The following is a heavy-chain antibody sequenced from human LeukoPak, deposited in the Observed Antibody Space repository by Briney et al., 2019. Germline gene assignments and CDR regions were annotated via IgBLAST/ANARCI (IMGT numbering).Heavy chain of an antibody. D-gene: IGHD1-26*01. Sequence: ASVKVSCKASGYTFTSYGISWVRQAPGQGLEWMGIINPSGGSTSYAQKFQGRVTMTRDTSTSTVYMELSSLRSEDTAVYYCARDRVELGSSTIDYWGQGTLVTVSS. CDR2: INPSGGST. J-gene: IGHJ4*02. V-gene: IGHV1-46*01. CDR1: GYTFTSYG. CDR3: ARDRVELGSSTIDY.